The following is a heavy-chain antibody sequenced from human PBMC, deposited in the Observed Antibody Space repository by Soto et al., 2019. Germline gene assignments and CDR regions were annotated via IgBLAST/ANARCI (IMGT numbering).Heavy chain of an antibody. CDR1: GYTFTSYY. J-gene: IGHJ6*02. V-gene: IGHV1-46*01. Sequence: GASVKVSCKASGYTFTSYYMHWVRQAPGQGLEWMGVINPSGGSTSYAQKFQGRVTMTRDTSTSTVYMELSSLRSEDTAVYYCARDLRRDIVVVVAARSNSYYYYGMDVWGQGTTVTVSS. D-gene: IGHD2-15*01. CDR3: ARDLRRDIVVVVAARSNSYYYYGMDV. CDR2: INPSGGST.